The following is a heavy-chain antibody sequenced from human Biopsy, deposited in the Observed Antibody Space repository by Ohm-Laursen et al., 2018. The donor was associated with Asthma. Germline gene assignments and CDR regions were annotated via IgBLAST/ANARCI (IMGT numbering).Heavy chain of an antibody. Sequence: ASVKVSCKTSGYTFNSAGITWVRQAPGQGLEWMGWISVYNGNTKVAQKLQDRVTMITGTSTSTAYMELRSLRSDDTAGYFCARAVDYSHYYGIDVWGQGTTVTVS. J-gene: IGHJ6*02. V-gene: IGHV1-18*01. CDR2: ISVYNGNT. CDR1: GYTFNSAG. CDR3: ARAVDYSHYYGIDV. D-gene: IGHD3-10*01.